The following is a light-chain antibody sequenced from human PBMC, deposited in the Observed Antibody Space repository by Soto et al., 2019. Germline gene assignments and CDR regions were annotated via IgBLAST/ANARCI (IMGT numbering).Light chain of an antibody. Sequence: SYELTQPPSVSVAPGKTARITCGGKNIVSKSVHWYQQKTGQARVLVIYYDSDRPSGIPERFSGSNSGNTATLTVSRVEAGDEADYDCHVWDTTNDHPLFGGGTKLTVL. CDR1: NIVSKS. J-gene: IGLJ2*01. V-gene: IGLV3-21*04. CDR2: YDS. CDR3: HVWDTTNDHPL.